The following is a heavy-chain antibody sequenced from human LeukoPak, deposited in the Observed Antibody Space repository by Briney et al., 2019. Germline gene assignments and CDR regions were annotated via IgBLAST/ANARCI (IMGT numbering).Heavy chain of an antibody. CDR3: ASDSGYEWD. CDR2: IYYSGST. Sequence: SETLSLTCTVSGRSISSSSYYWGWIRQPPGKGLEWIGSIYYSGSTYYNPSLKSRVTISVDTSKNQFSLKLSSVTAADTAVYYCASDSGYEWDWGQGTLVTVSS. J-gene: IGHJ4*02. D-gene: IGHD5-12*01. V-gene: IGHV4-39*01. CDR1: GRSISSSSYY.